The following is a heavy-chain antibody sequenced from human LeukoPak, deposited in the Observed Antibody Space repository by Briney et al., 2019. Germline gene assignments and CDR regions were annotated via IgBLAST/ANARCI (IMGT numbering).Heavy chain of an antibody. V-gene: IGHV4-4*09. J-gene: IGHJ5*02. CDR3: ARQIAAAGTGWFDP. D-gene: IGHD6-13*01. CDR2: IYTSGST. Sequence: PSETLSLTCTVSGGSISSYYWSWIRQPPGKGLEWIGYIYTSGSTNYNPSLKSRVTISVDTSKNQFSLKLSSVTAAGTAVYYCARQIAAAGTGWFDPWGQGTLVTVSS. CDR1: GGSISSYY.